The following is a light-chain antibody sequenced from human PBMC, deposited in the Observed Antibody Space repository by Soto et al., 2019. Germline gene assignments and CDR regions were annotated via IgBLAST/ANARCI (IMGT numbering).Light chain of an antibody. CDR1: SSNIGSNY. Sequence: QSVLTQPPSASGTPGQRVTISCSGSSSNIGSNYVFWYQHLPGTAPKLLIYRNNXXXXXXXXXFSGSKSGTSASLAISGLXXXXXXXXXCAAWDDSLSGVVFGGGTKLTVL. CDR2: RNN. V-gene: IGLV1-47*01. CDR3: AAWDDSLSGVV. J-gene: IGLJ2*01.